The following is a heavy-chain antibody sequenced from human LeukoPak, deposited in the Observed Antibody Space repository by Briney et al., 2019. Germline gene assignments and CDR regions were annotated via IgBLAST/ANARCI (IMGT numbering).Heavy chain of an antibody. CDR2: ISYDGSNK. D-gene: IGHD1-7*01. V-gene: IGHV3-30*14. J-gene: IGHJ3*02. CDR3: ARGITGATGDAFDI. Sequence: GGSLRLSCAASGFTFSSYAMHWVRQAPGKGLEWVAVISYDGSNKYYADSVKGRFTISRDNSKNTLYLQMNSLRAEDTAVYYCARGITGATGDAFDIWGQGTMVTVSS. CDR1: GFTFSSYA.